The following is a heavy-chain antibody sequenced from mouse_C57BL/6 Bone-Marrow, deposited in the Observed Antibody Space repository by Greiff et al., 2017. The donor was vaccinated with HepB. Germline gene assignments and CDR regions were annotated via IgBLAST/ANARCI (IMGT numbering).Heavy chain of an antibody. Sequence: DVKLVESGGGLVKPGGSLKLSCAASGFTLSDYGMHWVRQAPEKGLEWVAYISSGSSTIYYADTVKGRFTISRDNAKNTLFLQMTSLRSEDTAMYYCAREGAYYDYVWFAYWGQGTLVTVSA. CDR2: ISSGSSTI. CDR1: GFTLSDYG. D-gene: IGHD2-4*01. CDR3: AREGAYYDYVWFAY. V-gene: IGHV5-17*01. J-gene: IGHJ3*01.